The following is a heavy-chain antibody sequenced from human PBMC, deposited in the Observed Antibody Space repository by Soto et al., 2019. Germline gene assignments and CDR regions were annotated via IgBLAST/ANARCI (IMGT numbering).Heavy chain of an antibody. D-gene: IGHD2-15*01. CDR3: VIDLGYFDF. CDR2: SIPILGRA. CDR1: AGTFNNHS. Sequence: QVQLVQSGTEVKKPGSSVAVSCQASAGTFNNHSLSWVRQAPGQGLEWMGRSIPILGRADYSQKFQGRLTLTVDKSTSTADMELSSLTSEDTAVYYCVIDLGYFDFLGQGTLVTVSS. J-gene: IGHJ4*02. V-gene: IGHV1-69*02.